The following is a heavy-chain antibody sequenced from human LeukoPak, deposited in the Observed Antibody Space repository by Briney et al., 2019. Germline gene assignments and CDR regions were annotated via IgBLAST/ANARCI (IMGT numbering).Heavy chain of an antibody. Sequence: SETLSLTCAVYGGSFSGYYWSWIRQPPGKGLEWIGEINHSGSTNYNPSLKSRVTISVDTSKNQFSLKLSSVTAADTAVYYCARVRDGYSIRHYYYMDVWGKGTTVTVSS. V-gene: IGHV4-34*01. D-gene: IGHD5-24*01. CDR2: INHSGST. CDR1: GGSFSGYY. CDR3: ARVRDGYSIRHYYYMDV. J-gene: IGHJ6*03.